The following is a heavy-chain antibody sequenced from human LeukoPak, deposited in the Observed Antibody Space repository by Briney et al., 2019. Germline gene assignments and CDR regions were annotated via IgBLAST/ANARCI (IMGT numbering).Heavy chain of an antibody. V-gene: IGHV3-23*01. CDR3: AKSRSREFYYDSSGPLDY. J-gene: IGHJ4*02. CDR1: GFTFSSYA. CDR2: INGSGGST. Sequence: GGSLRLSCAASGFTFSSYAMSWVRQAPGKGLEWVSAINGSGGSTYYADYVKGRFTITRDNSKNTLYLQMDSLRAEDTAVYYCAKSRSREFYYDSSGPLDYWGQGTLVTVSS. D-gene: IGHD3-22*01.